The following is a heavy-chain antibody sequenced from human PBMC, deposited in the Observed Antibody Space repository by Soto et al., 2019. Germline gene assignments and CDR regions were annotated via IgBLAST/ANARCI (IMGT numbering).Heavy chain of an antibody. J-gene: IGHJ4*02. CDR1: GFTFSSYA. CDR3: AKETGPQGGFDY. CDR2: ISKDGSNK. V-gene: IGHV3-30*18. D-gene: IGHD3-9*01. Sequence: PGGALRLSCAASGFTFSSYAMHWVRQAPGKGLEWVAVISKDGSNKYYGDSVKGRFTISRDSSKNTLYVQMNSLRAEDTAVYYCAKETGPQGGFDYWGQGILVPVSS.